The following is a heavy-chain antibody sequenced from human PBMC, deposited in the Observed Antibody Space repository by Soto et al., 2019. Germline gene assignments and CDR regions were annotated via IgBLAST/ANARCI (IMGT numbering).Heavy chain of an antibody. CDR3: ASLMVVPAPNYYYYCYMDV. J-gene: IGHJ6*03. V-gene: IGHV4-59*08. CDR2: IYYSGST. D-gene: IGHD2-2*01. Sequence: SETLSLTCTVSCGSIGSYDWSWIRQPPGKGLEWIGYIYYSGSTSYNPSLKSRVTISVDTSKNQFSLKLSSVTAADTAVYYCASLMVVPAPNYYYYCYMDVWGKGSKVTVSS. CDR1: CGSIGSYD.